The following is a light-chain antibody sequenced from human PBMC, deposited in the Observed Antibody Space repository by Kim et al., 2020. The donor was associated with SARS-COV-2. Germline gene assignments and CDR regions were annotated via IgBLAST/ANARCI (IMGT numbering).Light chain of an antibody. CDR2: AAS. Sequence: DIHMTQSPSSLSASVGDRVTVTCRASQGISHYLAWYQQKPGKVPKLLIFAASTLQSGVPSRFSGSGSGTDFTLTISSLQPEDVATYYCQKYDSAPHTFGQGTKLEI. J-gene: IGKJ2*01. CDR1: QGISHY. CDR3: QKYDSAPHT. V-gene: IGKV1-27*01.